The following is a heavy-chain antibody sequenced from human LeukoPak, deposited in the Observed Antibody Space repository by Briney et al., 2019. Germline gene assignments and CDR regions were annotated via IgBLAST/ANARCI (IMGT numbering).Heavy chain of an antibody. D-gene: IGHD2-21*02. V-gene: IGHV3-43*01. CDR1: GFTFGDYT. CDR2: ISWDGGST. CDR3: AIISTSSDFFDY. Sequence: PGGSLRLSCTASGFTFGDYTMHWVRQAPGKGLEWVSLISWDGGSTYYADSVKGRFTISRDNSNNYLYLQMNSLRTEDTALYYCAIISTSSDFFDYWGQGTLVTASS. J-gene: IGHJ4*02.